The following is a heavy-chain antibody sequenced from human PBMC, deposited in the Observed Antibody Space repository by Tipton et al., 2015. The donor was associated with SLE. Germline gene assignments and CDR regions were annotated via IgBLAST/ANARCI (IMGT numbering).Heavy chain of an antibody. CDR2: ISSVDNTK. V-gene: IGHV3-48*03. Sequence: GSLRLSCAASGYTFSYYEMNWVRQAPGKGLEWVSYISSVDNTKYYADSVKGRFTVSRDNAKNSLYLQMNSPGAEDTAVYFCARASINLLDFWGQGTLVTVSS. J-gene: IGHJ4*02. CDR1: GYTFSYYE. CDR3: ARASINLLDF.